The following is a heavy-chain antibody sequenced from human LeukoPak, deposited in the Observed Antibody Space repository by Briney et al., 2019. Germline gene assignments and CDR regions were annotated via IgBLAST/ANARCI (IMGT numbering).Heavy chain of an antibody. CDR1: GYTFTSYD. CDR3: ARVRYCSGGSCYSESYYVLYDNWFDP. D-gene: IGHD2-15*01. CDR2: MNPNSGNT. Sequence: ASVKVSCKASGYTFTSYDINWVRQATGQGLEWMGWMNPNSGNTGYAQKFQGRVTMTTDTSTSTAYMELRSLRSDDTAVYYCARVRYCSGGSCYSESYYVLYDNWFDPWGQGTLVTVSS. J-gene: IGHJ5*02. V-gene: IGHV1-8*02.